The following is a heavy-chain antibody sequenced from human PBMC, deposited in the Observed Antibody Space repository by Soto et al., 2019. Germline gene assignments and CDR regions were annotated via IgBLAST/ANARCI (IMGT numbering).Heavy chain of an antibody. CDR3: ARSQGSSTSLEIYYYYYYGMDV. Sequence: QVQLVQSGAEVKKPGSWVKVSCKASGGTFSSYAISWVRQAPGQGLEWMGGIIPISGTANYAQKFQGRVTITADESTRTAYKELSSRRSEDTAVYYCARSQGSSTSLEIYYYYYYGMDVWGQGTTVTVSS. J-gene: IGHJ6*02. CDR1: GGTFSSYA. CDR2: IIPISGTA. D-gene: IGHD2-2*01. V-gene: IGHV1-69*01.